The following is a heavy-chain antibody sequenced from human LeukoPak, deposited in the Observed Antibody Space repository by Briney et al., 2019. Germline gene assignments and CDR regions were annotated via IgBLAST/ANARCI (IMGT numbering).Heavy chain of an antibody. CDR1: GYSFTSYW. J-gene: IGHJ5*02. Sequence: GESLKISCKGSGYSFTSYWIGWVRQMPGKGLEWMGIIYPGDSDTRYSPSFQGQVTISADKSISTAYLQWSSLKASDTAMYYCARQPYLYCSSTSCYWGASHWFDPWGQGTLVTVSS. CDR3: ARQPYLYCSSTSCYWGASHWFDP. CDR2: IYPGDSDT. D-gene: IGHD2-2*01. V-gene: IGHV5-51*01.